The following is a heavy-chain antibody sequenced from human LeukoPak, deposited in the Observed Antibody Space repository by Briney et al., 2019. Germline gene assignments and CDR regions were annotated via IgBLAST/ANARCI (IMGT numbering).Heavy chain of an antibody. V-gene: IGHV4-59*01. CDR1: GGSISSYY. CDR2: IYYSGST. CDR3: ARASYGSGSYKY. Sequence: SETLSLTCTVSGGSISSYYWSWLRQPPGKGLEWIGYIYYSGSTNYNPSLTSRVTISVDTSKNQFSLTLSSVTAADTAVYYCARASYGSGSYKYWGQGTLVTVSS. J-gene: IGHJ4*02. D-gene: IGHD3-10*01.